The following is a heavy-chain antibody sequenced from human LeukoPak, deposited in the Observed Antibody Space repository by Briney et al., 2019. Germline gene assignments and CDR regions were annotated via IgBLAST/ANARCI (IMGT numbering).Heavy chain of an antibody. J-gene: IGHJ6*02. V-gene: IGHV3-21*01. CDR3: AREELLWFGELFQAPKYYGMDV. Sequence: PGGSLRLSCAASGFTFSSYSMNWVRQAPGKGLEWVSSISSSSSYIYYADSVKGRFTISRDNAKNSLYLQMNSLRAEDTAVYYCAREELLWFGELFQAPKYYGMDVWGQGTTVTVSS. CDR2: ISSSSSYI. D-gene: IGHD3-10*01. CDR1: GFTFSSYS.